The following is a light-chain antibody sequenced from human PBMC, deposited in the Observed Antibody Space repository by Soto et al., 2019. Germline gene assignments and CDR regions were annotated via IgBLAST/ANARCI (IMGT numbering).Light chain of an antibody. J-gene: IGLJ3*02. Sequence: QPVLTQPPSASGTPGQRVTISCSGSSSNIGSNTVNWYQQLPGTAPKLLIYSNNQRPSGVPDRFSGSKSGTSASLAISLLRAEEEADYYCAAWDDSPHWVFGGGTKVTVL. V-gene: IGLV1-44*01. CDR1: SSNIGSNT. CDR2: SNN. CDR3: AAWDDSPHWV.